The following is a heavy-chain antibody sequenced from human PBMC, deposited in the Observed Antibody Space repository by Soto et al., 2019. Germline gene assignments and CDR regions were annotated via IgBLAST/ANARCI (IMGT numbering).Heavy chain of an antibody. D-gene: IGHD1-26*01. CDR1: GFTFSSYG. V-gene: IGHV3-30*18. CDR2: ISYDGSNK. Sequence: LRLSCAASGFTFSSYGMHWVRQAPGKGLEWVAVISYDGSNKYYADSVKGRFTISRDNSKNTLYLQMNSLRAEDTAVYYCAKPVPTGWELLTYFDYWGQGTLVTVSS. CDR3: AKPVPTGWELLTYFDY. J-gene: IGHJ4*02.